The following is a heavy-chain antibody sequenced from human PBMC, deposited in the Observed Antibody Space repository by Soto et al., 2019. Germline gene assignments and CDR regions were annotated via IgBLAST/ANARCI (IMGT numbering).Heavy chain of an antibody. CDR2: INHSGRV. J-gene: IGHJ5*01. D-gene: IGHD3-22*01. V-gene: IGHV4-34*01. Sequence: SETLSLTCAVYGGSFSGHSWTWIRQSPGKGLEWIGDINHSGRVNYSPSLKSRVTISLDTSKNQFSLTLSAVTAAGTAMYYCSTRAYDTNGYYRFDPWGQGTLVTVSS. CDR1: GGSFSGHS. CDR3: STRAYDTNGYYRFDP.